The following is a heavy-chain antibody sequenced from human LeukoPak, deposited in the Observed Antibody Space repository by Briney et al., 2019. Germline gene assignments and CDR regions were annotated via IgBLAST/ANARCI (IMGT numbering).Heavy chain of an antibody. CDR2: IYYSGST. J-gene: IGHJ4*02. V-gene: IGHV4-39*07. CDR1: GGSISSSSYY. CDR3: ARDQNDFWSGSPVY. Sequence: KPSETLSLTCTVSGGSISSSSYYWGWIRQPPGKGLEWIGSIYYSGSTYYNPPLKSRVTISVDTSKNQFSLKLSSVTAADTAVYYCARDQNDFWSGSPVYWGQGTLVTVSS. D-gene: IGHD3-3*01.